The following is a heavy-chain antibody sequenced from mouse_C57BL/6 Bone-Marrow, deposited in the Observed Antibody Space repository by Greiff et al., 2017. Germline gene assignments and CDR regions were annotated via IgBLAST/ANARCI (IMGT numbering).Heavy chain of an antibody. Sequence: VKLMESGAELARPGASVKLSCKASGYTFTSYGISWVKQRTGQGLEWIGEIYPRSGNTYYNEKFKGKATLTVDKSSSTAYMELRSLTSVDSAVYFCARWGNPYYFDDWGQGTTLTVSS. CDR1: GYTFTSYG. J-gene: IGHJ2*01. CDR2: IYPRSGNT. CDR3: ARWGNPYYFDD. D-gene: IGHD2-1*01. V-gene: IGHV1-81*01.